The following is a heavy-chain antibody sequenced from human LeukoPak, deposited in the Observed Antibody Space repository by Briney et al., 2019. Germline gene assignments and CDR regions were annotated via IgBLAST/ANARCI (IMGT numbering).Heavy chain of an antibody. CDR1: GFTFTSYW. CDR2: VTTDDTTT. V-gene: IGHV3-74*01. J-gene: IGHJ4*02. D-gene: IGHD1-1*01. Sequence: GGSLGLSCVASGFTFTSYWIHWVRQAPGKGLVWVSRVTTDDTTTSFADSVRGRFTISRDYAKKTVYLQMNSLRVEDTAVYYCVRGDRYSFDYWGQGALVTVSS. CDR3: VRGDRYSFDY.